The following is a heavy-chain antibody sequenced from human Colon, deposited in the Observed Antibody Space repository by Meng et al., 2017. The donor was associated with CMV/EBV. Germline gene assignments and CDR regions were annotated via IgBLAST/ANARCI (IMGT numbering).Heavy chain of an antibody. Sequence: SGKISCKASGYIFTSYHIHCVRQAPGQGLEWMGIINPSGDGTSYAQKFQGRVTMTSDTSTSTVYMELNSLRSEDTAMYYCARDRSADPWGQGTLVTVSS. J-gene: IGHJ5*02. V-gene: IGHV1-46*01. CDR2: INPSGDGT. CDR3: ARDRSADP. CDR1: GYIFTSYH.